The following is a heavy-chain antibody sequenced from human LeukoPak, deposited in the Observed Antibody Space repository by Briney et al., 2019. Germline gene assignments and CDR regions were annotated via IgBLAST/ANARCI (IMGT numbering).Heavy chain of an antibody. V-gene: IGHV3-30*02. CDR3: AKDVTDILTGYLRY. D-gene: IGHD3-9*01. CDR2: IRYDGSNK. CDR1: GFTFSSYG. Sequence: GGSLRLSCAASGFTFSSYGMHWVRQAPGKGLEWVAFIRYDGSNKYYADSVKGRFTISRDNSKNTLYLQMNSLRAEDTALYYCAKDVTDILTGYLRYWGQGTLVTVSS. J-gene: IGHJ4*02.